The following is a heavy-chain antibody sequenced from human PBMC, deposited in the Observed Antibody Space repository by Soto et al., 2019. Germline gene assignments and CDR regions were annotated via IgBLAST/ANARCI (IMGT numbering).Heavy chain of an antibody. J-gene: IGHJ4*02. CDR2: IKSKTDGETT. CDR3: STGGYFLDY. Sequence: GGSLRLSCAASGFTFSNAWMNWVRQAPGKGLEWVGRIKSKTDGETTDYAAPVKGRFTISRDDSKNTVYLQMNNLKTEDTAVYFCSTGGYFLDYWGQGTLVTVSS. D-gene: IGHD3-16*01. CDR1: GFTFSNAW. V-gene: IGHV3-15*01.